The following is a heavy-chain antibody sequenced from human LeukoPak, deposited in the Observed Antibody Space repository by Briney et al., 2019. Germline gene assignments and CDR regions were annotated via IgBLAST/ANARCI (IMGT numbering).Heavy chain of an antibody. V-gene: IGHV1-69*04. CDR3: ARSFRGYNGYDSGAFYF. CDR2: IIPILGIA. CDR1: GGTFSSYA. Sequence: SVKVSCKASGGTFSSYAISWVRQAPGQGLEWMGRIIPILGIANYAQKSQGRVTITADKSTSTAYMELSRLRSDDAAVYYCARSFRGYNGYDSGAFYFWGQRTMVTGSS. J-gene: IGHJ3*01. D-gene: IGHD5-12*01.